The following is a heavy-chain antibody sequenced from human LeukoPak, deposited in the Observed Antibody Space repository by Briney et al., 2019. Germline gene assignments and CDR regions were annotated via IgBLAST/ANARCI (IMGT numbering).Heavy chain of an antibody. CDR1: GFTFSSYT. Sequence: GGSLRLSCAASGFTFSSYTMYWVRQAPGKGLEYVSAISSNGGSTYCANSVKGRFTISRDNSKNTLYLQMGSLRGEDMAVYYCAREVNWRFDYWGQGTLVTVSS. CDR2: ISSNGGST. CDR3: AREVNWRFDY. V-gene: IGHV3-64*01. D-gene: IGHD1-1*01. J-gene: IGHJ4*02.